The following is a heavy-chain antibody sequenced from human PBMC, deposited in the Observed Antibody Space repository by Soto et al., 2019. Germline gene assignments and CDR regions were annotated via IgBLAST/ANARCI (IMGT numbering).Heavy chain of an antibody. V-gene: IGHV3-30*18. Sequence: GGSLRLSCAASGFTFSSYGMHWVRQAPGKGLEWVAVISYDGSNKYYADSVKGRFTISRDNSKNTLYLQMNSLRAEDTAVYYCAKGKTSSTSCYFDYWGQGTLVTVSS. CDR3: AKGKTSSTSCYFDY. J-gene: IGHJ4*02. CDR1: GFTFSSYG. D-gene: IGHD2-2*01. CDR2: ISYDGSNK.